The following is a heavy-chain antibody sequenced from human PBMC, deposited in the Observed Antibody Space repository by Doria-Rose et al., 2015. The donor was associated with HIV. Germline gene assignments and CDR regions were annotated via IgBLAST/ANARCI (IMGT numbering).Heavy chain of an antibody. D-gene: IGHD6-13*01. CDR2: IFSDDER. CDR1: GVSLSSPGMG. J-gene: IGHJ4*02. Sequence: QITLKESGPVLVKPTETLTLTCTVSGVSLSSPGMGVSWIRQPPGKALEWLANIFSDDERSYKTSLKSRLSISRITSKRQVVITMTDMDPVDTATYYCARIKSSRWYHKYYFDFWGQGTLVIVSA. V-gene: IGHV2-26*01. CDR3: ARIKSSRWYHKYYFDF.